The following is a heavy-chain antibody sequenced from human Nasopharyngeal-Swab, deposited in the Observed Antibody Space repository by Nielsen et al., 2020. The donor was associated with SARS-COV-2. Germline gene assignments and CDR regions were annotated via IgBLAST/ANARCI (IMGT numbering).Heavy chain of an antibody. V-gene: IGHV3-30-3*01. CDR3: ARALWGSYYYGMDV. Sequence: GESLKLSCAASGFTFSSYGFHWVRQAPGKGLEWVAAISYYGTNKYYADSVKGRFTISRDNSKNTLYLQMNSLRAEDTAVYYCARALWGSYYYGMDVWGQGTTVTVSS. CDR2: ISYYGTNK. D-gene: IGHD7-27*01. CDR1: GFTFSSYG. J-gene: IGHJ6*02.